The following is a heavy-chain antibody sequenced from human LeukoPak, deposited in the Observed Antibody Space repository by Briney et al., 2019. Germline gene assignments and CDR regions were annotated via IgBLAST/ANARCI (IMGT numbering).Heavy chain of an antibody. CDR3: ATLGISSY. J-gene: IGHJ4*02. V-gene: IGHV4-59*08. Sequence: SETLSLTCTVSGGSISSYYWSWIRQPPGKGLEWIGYIYYSGSTNYNPSLKSRVTISVDTSKNQFSPKLISVTAADTAVYYCATLGISSYWGQGTLVTVSS. D-gene: IGHD7-27*01. CDR1: GGSISSYY. CDR2: IYYSGST.